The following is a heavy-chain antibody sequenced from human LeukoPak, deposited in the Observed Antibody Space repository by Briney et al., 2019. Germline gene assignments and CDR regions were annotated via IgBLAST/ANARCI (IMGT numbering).Heavy chain of an antibody. D-gene: IGHD4-17*01. Sequence: AGGSLILSCAASGFTFSGSAMHWVRQASGKGLEWVGRIRSKANSYATAYAASVKGRFTISRDDSKNTAYLQMNSLKTEDTAVYYCTRHYGDYDYWGQGTLVTVSS. CDR2: IRSKANSYAT. V-gene: IGHV3-73*01. CDR3: TRHYGDYDY. J-gene: IGHJ4*02. CDR1: GFTFSGSA.